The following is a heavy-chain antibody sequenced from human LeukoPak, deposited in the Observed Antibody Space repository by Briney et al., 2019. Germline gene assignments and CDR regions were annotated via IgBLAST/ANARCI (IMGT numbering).Heavy chain of an antibody. D-gene: IGHD6-13*01. CDR2: IYYSGST. Sequence: SETLSLTCTVSGCSISSGDYYWSWIRQPPRKGLEWIGYIYYSGSTYYNPSLKSRVTISVDTSKNQFSLKLSSVTAADTAVYYCARVRGSRYEGDYWGQGTLVTVSS. CDR3: ARVRGSRYEGDY. J-gene: IGHJ4*02. V-gene: IGHV4-30-4*08. CDR1: GCSISSGDYY.